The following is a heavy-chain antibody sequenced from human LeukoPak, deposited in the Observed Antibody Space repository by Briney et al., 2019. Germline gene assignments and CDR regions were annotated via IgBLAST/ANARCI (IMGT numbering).Heavy chain of an antibody. D-gene: IGHD5-18*01. CDR1: GGSISSYH. V-gene: IGHV4-4*07. Sequence: SETLSLTCTVSGGSISSYHWSWIRQPAGKGLEWIGRIYTSGSTNYNPSLKSRVTMSVDTSKNQFSLKLSSVTAADTAVYYCAGGYSYGLWYDYWGQGTLVTVSS. CDR2: IYTSGST. J-gene: IGHJ4*02. CDR3: AGGYSYGLWYDY.